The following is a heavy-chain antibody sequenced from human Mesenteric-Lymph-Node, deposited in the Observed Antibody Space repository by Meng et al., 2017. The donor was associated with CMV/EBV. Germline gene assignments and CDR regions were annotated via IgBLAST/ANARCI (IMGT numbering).Heavy chain of an antibody. CDR3: ARIDY. CDR2: IYYSGSS. Sequence: SETLSLTCAVSGGSISSSSYYWGWIRQPPGKGLEWIGSIYYSGSSYYKPSLKSRVTISVDTSKNQFSLKLSSVTAADTAVYYCARIDYWGQGTLVTVSS. CDR1: GGSISSSSYY. V-gene: IGHV4-39*07. J-gene: IGHJ4*02.